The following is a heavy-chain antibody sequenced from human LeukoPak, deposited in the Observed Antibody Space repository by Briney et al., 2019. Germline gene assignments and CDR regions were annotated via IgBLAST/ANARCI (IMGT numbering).Heavy chain of an antibody. CDR3: ARTVVVTAEHAFDI. J-gene: IGHJ3*02. CDR1: GGTFSSYA. V-gene: IGHV1-69*06. D-gene: IGHD2-21*02. CDR2: IIPIFGTT. Sequence: SVKVSCKASGGTFSSYAINWVRQAPGQGLDWMGGIIPIFGTTNYAQKFQGRVTITADKSTSTAYMELSSLRSEDTAVYYCARTVVVTAEHAFDIWGQGTMVTVSS.